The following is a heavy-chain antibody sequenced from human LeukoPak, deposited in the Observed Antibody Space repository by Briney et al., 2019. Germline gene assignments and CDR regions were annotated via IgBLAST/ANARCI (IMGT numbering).Heavy chain of an antibody. CDR2: ISSSSSTI. CDR1: GFTFSSYS. J-gene: IGHJ4*02. CDR3: AKRLDSSSSWYYFDY. V-gene: IGHV3-48*01. Sequence: GGSLRLSCAASGFTFSSYSMNWVRQAPGKGLEWVSYISSSSSTIYYADSVKGRFTVSRDNAKNSLYLQMNSLRAEDTALYYCAKRLDSSSSWYYFDYWGQGTLVTVSS. D-gene: IGHD6-13*01.